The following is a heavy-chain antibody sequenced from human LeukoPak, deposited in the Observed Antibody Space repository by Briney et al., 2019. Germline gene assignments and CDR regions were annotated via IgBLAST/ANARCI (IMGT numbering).Heavy chain of an antibody. CDR2: INHSGST. CDR1: GGSFSGYY. CDR3: ADTAYDFWSGYSKTIY. D-gene: IGHD3-3*01. Sequence: PSETLSLTCAVYGGSFSGYYWSWIRQPPGKGLEWIGEINHSGSTNYNPSLKSRVTISVDTPKNQFSLKLSSVTAADTAVYYCADTAYDFWSGYSKTIYWGQGTLVTVSS. V-gene: IGHV4-34*01. J-gene: IGHJ4*02.